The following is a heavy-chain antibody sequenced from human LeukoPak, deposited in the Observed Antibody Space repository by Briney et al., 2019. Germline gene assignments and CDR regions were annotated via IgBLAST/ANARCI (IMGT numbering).Heavy chain of an antibody. Sequence: SETLSLTCTVSGGSISSYCWSWIRQPPGKGLEWIGYICYSGSTNYNPSLKSRVTISVDTSKNQFSLKLSSVTAADTAVYYCARVGPAAIYYYYYYYMDVWGKGTTVTVSS. CDR2: ICYSGST. V-gene: IGHV4-59*01. J-gene: IGHJ6*03. D-gene: IGHD2-2*01. CDR1: GGSISSYC. CDR3: ARVGPAAIYYYYYYYMDV.